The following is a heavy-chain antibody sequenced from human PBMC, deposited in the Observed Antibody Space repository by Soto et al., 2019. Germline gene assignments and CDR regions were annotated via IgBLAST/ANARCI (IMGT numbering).Heavy chain of an antibody. CDR1: GGSVSSGSYY. CDR2: IYYSGST. CDR3: ARRDTAMVDGFDY. D-gene: IGHD5-18*01. Sequence: SATLALTGTVSGGSVSSGSYYWSWIRQPPGKGLEWIGYIYYSGSTNYNPSLKSRVTISVDTSKNQFSLKLSSVTAADTAVYYCARRDTAMVDGFDYWGQGTLVTVSS. J-gene: IGHJ4*02. V-gene: IGHV4-61*01.